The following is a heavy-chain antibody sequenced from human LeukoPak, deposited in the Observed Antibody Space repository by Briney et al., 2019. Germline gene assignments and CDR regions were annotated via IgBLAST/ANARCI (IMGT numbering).Heavy chain of an antibody. J-gene: IGHJ6*02. V-gene: IGHV1-8*01. CDR1: GYTFTSYD. CDR2: MNPNSGNT. CDR3: AKASWVHYGMDV. D-gene: IGHD4/OR15-4a*01. Sequence: ASVKVSCKASGYTFTSYDINWVRQATGQGVEWMGWMNPNSGNTGYAQKFQGRVTMTRNTSISTAYMELSSLRSEDTAVYYCAKASWVHYGMDVWGQGTTVTVSS.